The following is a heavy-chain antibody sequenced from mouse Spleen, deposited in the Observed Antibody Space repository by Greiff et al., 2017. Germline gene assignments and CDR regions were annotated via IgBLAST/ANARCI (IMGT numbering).Heavy chain of an antibody. V-gene: IGHV1-66*01. J-gene: IGHJ4*01. D-gene: IGHD1-1*01. Sequence: QVHVKQSGPELVKPGASVKISCKASGYSFTSYYIHWVKQRPGQGLEWIGWIFPGSGNTKYNEKFKGKATLTADTSSSTAYMQLSSLTSEDSAVYFCARGLITTVVGDAMDYWGQGTSVTVSS. CDR2: IFPGSGNT. CDR3: ARGLITTVVGDAMDY. CDR1: GYSFTSYY.